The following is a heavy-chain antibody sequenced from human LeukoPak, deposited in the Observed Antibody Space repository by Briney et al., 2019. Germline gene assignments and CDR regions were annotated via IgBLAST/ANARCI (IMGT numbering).Heavy chain of an antibody. CDR1: GGSFSGYY. CDR2: INHSGST. J-gene: IGHJ6*04. V-gene: IGHV4-34*01. Sequence: PSETLSLTCAVYGGSFSGYYWSWIRQPPGKGLEWIGEINHSGSTNYNPSLKSRVTISVDTSKNQFSLKLSSVTAADTAVYYCARYPDCGGDCYSWGKGTTVTVSS. D-gene: IGHD2-21*02. CDR3: ARYPDCGGDCYS.